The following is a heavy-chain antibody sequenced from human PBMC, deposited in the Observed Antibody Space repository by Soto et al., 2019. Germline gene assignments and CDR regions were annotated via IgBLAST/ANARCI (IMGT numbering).Heavy chain of an antibody. Sequence: ASVKVSCKASGYTFTSYYMHWVRQAPGQGLEWMGIINPSSGGTNYAQKFQGWVTMTRDTSVSTAYMELSRLRSDDTAVYYRARGAGIVVVAAATLAFDIWGQGTMVTVSS. D-gene: IGHD2-15*01. CDR3: ARGAGIVVVAAATLAFDI. J-gene: IGHJ3*02. CDR2: INPSSGGT. CDR1: GYTFTSYY. V-gene: IGHV1-2*04.